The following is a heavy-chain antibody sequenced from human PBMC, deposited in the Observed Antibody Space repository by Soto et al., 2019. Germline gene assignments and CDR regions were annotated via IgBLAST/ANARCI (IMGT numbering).Heavy chain of an antibody. D-gene: IGHD4-17*01. Sequence: QITLKESGPTLVKPTQTLTLTCTFSGFSLSTSGVGVGWIRQPPGQALQWLALIYWDDDKRYSPSLRSTLTITXXTXKSXVVLTMTNMDPVDTATYYCAHTGSMTTVTKGAFDIWGQGTMVTVSS. CDR2: IYWDDDK. CDR1: GFSLSTSGVG. CDR3: AHTGSMTTVTKGAFDI. J-gene: IGHJ3*02. V-gene: IGHV2-5*02.